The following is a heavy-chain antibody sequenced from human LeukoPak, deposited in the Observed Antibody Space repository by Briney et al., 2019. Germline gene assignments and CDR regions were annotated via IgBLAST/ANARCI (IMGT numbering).Heavy chain of an antibody. CDR2: IKQDGSEK. V-gene: IGHV3-7*01. CDR3: ARDQYDILTGYYGSFDY. D-gene: IGHD3-9*01. Sequence: GGSLRLSCAASGFTFSSYCMSWVRQAPGKGLEWVANIKQDGSEKYYVDSVKGRFTISRDNAKNSLYLQMNSLRAEDTAVYYCARDQYDILTGYYGSFDYWGQGTLVTVSS. J-gene: IGHJ4*02. CDR1: GFTFSSYC.